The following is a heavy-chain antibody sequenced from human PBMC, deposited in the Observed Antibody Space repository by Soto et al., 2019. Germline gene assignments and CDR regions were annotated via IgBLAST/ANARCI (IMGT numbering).Heavy chain of an antibody. CDR2: IKQDGSEK. J-gene: IGHJ4*02. CDR3: ASLFEEMATIEYYFDY. Sequence: GGSLRLSCAASGFTFSSYWMSWVRQAPGKGLEWVANIKQDGSEKYYVDSVKGRFTISRDNAKNSLYLQMNSLRAEDTALYYCASLFEEMATIEYYFDYWGQGTLVTVSS. D-gene: IGHD5-12*01. V-gene: IGHV3-7*01. CDR1: GFTFSSYW.